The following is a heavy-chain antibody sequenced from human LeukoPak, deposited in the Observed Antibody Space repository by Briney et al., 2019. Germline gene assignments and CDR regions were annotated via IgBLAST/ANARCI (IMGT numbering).Heavy chain of an antibody. Sequence: GGSLRLSCAASGFTFSSYAMSWVRQAPGKGLEWVSVISGSGGSTYYADSVKGRFTISRDNSKNTLYLQMNSLRAEDTAVYYCAKNSRSSGYYLDYWGPGTLVTVSS. CDR1: GFTFSSYA. CDR2: ISGSGGST. D-gene: IGHD3-22*01. CDR3: AKNSRSSGYYLDY. V-gene: IGHV3-23*01. J-gene: IGHJ4*02.